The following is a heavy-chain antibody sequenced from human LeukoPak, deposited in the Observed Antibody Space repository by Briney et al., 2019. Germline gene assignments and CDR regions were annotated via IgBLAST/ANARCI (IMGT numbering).Heavy chain of an antibody. CDR3: ARDRVSYYYGSGPYGMDV. V-gene: IGHV4-34*01. Sequence: SETLSLTCAVYGGSFSGYYWSWIRQPPGKGLEWIGEINHSGSTNYNPSLKSRVTISVDTSKNQFSLKLSSVTAADTAVYYCARDRVSYYYGSGPYGMDVWGQGTTVTVS. CDR2: INHSGST. CDR1: GGSFSGYY. J-gene: IGHJ6*02. D-gene: IGHD3-10*01.